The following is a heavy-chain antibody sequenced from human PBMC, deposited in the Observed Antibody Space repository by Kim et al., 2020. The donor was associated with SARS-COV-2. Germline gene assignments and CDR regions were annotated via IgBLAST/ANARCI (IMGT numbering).Heavy chain of an antibody. V-gene: IGHV4-59*01. Sequence: YNPSLKTRVTISVDTSKNQFSLKPSSVPAADTAVYYCAGVTMVRGVYFDYWGHGTLVTVSS. D-gene: IGHD3-10*01. CDR3: AGVTMVRGVYFDY. J-gene: IGHJ4*01.